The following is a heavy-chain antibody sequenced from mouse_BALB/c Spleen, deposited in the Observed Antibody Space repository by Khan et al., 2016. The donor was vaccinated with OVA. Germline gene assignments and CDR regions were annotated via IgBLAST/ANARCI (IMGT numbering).Heavy chain of an antibody. D-gene: IGHD3-2*02. CDR1: GYSITSGYG. V-gene: IGHV3-2*02. CDR3: AKKARIKY. J-gene: IGHJ2*01. Sequence: VQLKESGPGLVKPSQSLSLTCTVTGYSITSGYGWNWIRQFPGNKLEWMGYISYSGSTNYNPSLKSRISITRDTSKNQFFLQLNSVTTEDTATXYRAKKARIKYWGQGTTLTVSA. CDR2: ISYSGST.